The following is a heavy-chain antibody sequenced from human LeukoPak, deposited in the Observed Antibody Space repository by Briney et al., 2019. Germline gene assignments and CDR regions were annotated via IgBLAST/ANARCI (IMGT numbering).Heavy chain of an antibody. CDR2: INHSGST. CDR1: GGSFSGYY. CDR3: AVKYYDFWSGYYAAFDY. V-gene: IGHV4-34*01. J-gene: IGHJ4*02. Sequence: PSETLSLTCAVYGGSFSGYYWSWIRQPPGKGLEWIGEINHSGSTNYNPSLKSRVTISVDTSKNQSSLKLSSVTAADTAVYYCAVKYYDFWSGYYAAFDYWGQGTLVTVSS. D-gene: IGHD3-3*01.